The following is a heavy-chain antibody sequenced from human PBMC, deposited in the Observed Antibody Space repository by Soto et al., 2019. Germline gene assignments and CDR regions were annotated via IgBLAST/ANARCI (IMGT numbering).Heavy chain of an antibody. CDR1: GGSISSYY. Sequence: SETLSLTCTVSGGSISSYYWSWIRQPPGKGLEWIGYIYYSGSTNYNPSLKSRVTISVDTSKNQFSLKLSSVTAADTAVYYCARDGGSGYSVGWFDPWGQGTLVTVSS. CDR3: ARDGGSGYSVGWFDP. D-gene: IGHD3-3*01. CDR2: IYYSGST. J-gene: IGHJ5*02. V-gene: IGHV4-59*01.